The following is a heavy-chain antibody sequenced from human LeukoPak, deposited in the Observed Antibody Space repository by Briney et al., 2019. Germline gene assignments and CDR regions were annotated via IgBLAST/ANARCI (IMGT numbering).Heavy chain of an antibody. J-gene: IGHJ4*02. CDR2: ISSSSYI. CDR1: GFTFSSYS. V-gene: IGHV3-21*01. CDR3: ARDYAVRGVIHDY. D-gene: IGHD3-10*01. Sequence: GSLRLSCAASGFTFSSYSMNWVRQAPGKGLEWVSSISSSSYIYYADSVKGRFTISRDNAKNSLYLQMNSLRAEDTAVYYCARDYAVRGVIHDYWGQGTLVTVSS.